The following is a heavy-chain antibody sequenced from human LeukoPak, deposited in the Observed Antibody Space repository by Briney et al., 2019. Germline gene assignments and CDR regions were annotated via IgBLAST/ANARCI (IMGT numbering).Heavy chain of an antibody. CDR3: ARDGRPMVPLSWFDP. V-gene: IGHV1-18*01. Sequence: ASVKVSCKASGFTFTSYGIRWVRQAPGQGLEWMGWISANNGNTIYVQNFQGRVTMTTDTSTSTAYMELRSLRSDDTAVYYCARDGRPMVPLSWFDPWGQGTLVTVSS. J-gene: IGHJ5*02. CDR1: GFTFTSYG. D-gene: IGHD3-10*01. CDR2: ISANNGNT.